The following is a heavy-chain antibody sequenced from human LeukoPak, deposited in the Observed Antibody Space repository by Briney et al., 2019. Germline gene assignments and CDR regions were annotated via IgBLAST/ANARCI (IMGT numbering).Heavy chain of an antibody. CDR3: AKEYRSGYSYGEEGYFDY. CDR1: GFTFSYHW. CDR2: IKNDGTVK. D-gene: IGHD5-18*01. Sequence: GSLRLSCAASGFTFSYHWMTWVRQAPGKGLEWVANIKNDGTVKNYVDSVKGRFTISRDNAKNSLYLQMNSLRAEDTGVYYCAKEYRSGYSYGEEGYFDYWGQGTLVTVSS. V-gene: IGHV3-7*01. J-gene: IGHJ4*02.